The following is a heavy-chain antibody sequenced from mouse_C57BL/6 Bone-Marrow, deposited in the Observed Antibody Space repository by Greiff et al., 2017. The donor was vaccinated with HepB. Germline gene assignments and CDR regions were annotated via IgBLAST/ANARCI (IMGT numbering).Heavy chain of an antibody. CDR3: ASGQLRLRNLAY. D-gene: IGHD3-2*02. CDR1: GYTFTSYW. J-gene: IGHJ3*01. Sequence: QVQLQQPGAELVMPGASVKLSCKASGYTFTSYWMHWVKQRPGQGLEWIGEIDPSDSYTNYNQKFKGKSTLTVDKSSSTAYMQLSSLTSEDSAVYDCASGQLRLRNLAYWGQGTLVTVSA. V-gene: IGHV1-69*01. CDR2: IDPSDSYT.